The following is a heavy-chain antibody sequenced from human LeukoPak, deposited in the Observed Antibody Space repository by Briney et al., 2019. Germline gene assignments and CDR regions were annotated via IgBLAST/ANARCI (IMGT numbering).Heavy chain of an antibody. V-gene: IGHV1-8*03. CDR2: MNPNSGNT. J-gene: IGHJ6*03. CDR3: ARGLPPRPGYYYYYYMDV. Sequence: EASVKVSCKASGYTFTSYDINWVRQATGQGLEWMGWMNPNSGNTGYAQKFQGRVTITRNTSISTAYMELSSLRSEDTAVYYCARGLPPRPGYYYYYYMDVWGKGTTVTVSS. CDR1: GYTFTSYD. D-gene: IGHD1-1*01.